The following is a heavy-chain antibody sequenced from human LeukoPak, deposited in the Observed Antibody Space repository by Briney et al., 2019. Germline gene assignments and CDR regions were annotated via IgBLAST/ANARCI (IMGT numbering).Heavy chain of an antibody. D-gene: IGHD3-3*01. J-gene: IGHJ6*02. Sequence: ASVKVSCKASGYTFTGYYMHWVRQAPGQGLEWMGWINPNSGGTNYAQKFQGRVTMTRDTSISTAYMELSRLRSDDTAVYYCASDSKGDYDFWSGYPPATYYYYYGMDVWGQGTTVTVSS. V-gene: IGHV1-2*02. CDR2: INPNSGGT. CDR1: GYTFTGYY. CDR3: ASDSKGDYDFWSGYPPATYYYYYGMDV.